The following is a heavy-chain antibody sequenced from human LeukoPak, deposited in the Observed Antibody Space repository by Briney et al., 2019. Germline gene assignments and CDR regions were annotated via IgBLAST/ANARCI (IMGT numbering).Heavy chain of an antibody. CDR3: ARGALTGYPIDY. Sequence: GGSLRLSCAASGFTFSSYSMNWVRQAPGKGLEWVSSISSSSSYIYYADSVKGRFTISRDNAKNSLYLQMNSLRAEDTAVYYCARGALTGYPIDYWGQGTLVTVSS. J-gene: IGHJ4*02. D-gene: IGHD3-9*01. CDR2: ISSSSSYI. CDR1: GFTFSSYS. V-gene: IGHV3-21*01.